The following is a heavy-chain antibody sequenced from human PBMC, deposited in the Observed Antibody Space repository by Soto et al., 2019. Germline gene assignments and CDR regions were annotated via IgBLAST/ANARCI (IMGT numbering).Heavy chain of an antibody. CDR2: ISSDGGRT. CDR1: GFTFSNHA. CDR3: ARDQTTVGGGYYYYGMDV. V-gene: IGHV3-30-3*01. D-gene: IGHD4-17*01. J-gene: IGHJ6*02. Sequence: QVQLVESGGGVVQPGRSLRLSCAASGFTFSNHAIHWVRQAPGKGLQWVALISSDGGRTYYANSVKGRLTISRDNSNNTLYLQMNSLRPEDTAVYYCARDQTTVGGGYYYYGMDVWGQGTTVTVSS.